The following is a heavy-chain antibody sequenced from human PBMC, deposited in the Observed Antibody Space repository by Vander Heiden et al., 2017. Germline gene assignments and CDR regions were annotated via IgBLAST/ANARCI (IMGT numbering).Heavy chain of an antibody. V-gene: IGHV4-31*03. CDR1: GGSISSGGYY. D-gene: IGHD3-3*01. J-gene: IGHJ4*02. CDR2: IYYSVST. CDR3: ARTRVWEWLLGGGFDY. Sequence: QVQLQESGPGLVKPSQTLSLTCTVSGGSISSGGYYWSWIRQHPGKGLEWIGYIYYSVSTYYNPSLKSRVTISVDTSKNQFALKLSSVTAAETAVYYCARTRVWEWLLGGGFDYWGQGTLVTVSS.